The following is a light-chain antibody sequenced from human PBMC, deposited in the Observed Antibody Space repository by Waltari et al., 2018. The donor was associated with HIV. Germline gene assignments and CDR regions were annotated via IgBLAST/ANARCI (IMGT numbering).Light chain of an antibody. CDR1: SSNIGSNS. CDR3: AAWDDSLNGPV. Sequence: QSVLTQSPSASGTPGQRVIISCSGSSSNIGSNSVNWYQQLPGTAPKLLIYSNNERPSWVPDRFAASKSGTSASLAISGLQSEDEADYHCAAWDDSLNGPVFGGGTKLTVL. J-gene: IGLJ2*01. CDR2: SNN. V-gene: IGLV1-44*01.